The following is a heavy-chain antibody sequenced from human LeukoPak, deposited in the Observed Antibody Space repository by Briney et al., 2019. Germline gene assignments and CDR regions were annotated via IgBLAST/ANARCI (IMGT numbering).Heavy chain of an antibody. CDR1: GFTFNLYW. CDR2: ISDDGTTT. Sequence: GGSLRHSCAASGFTFNLYWIHWVRQAPGKGLEWLSRISDDGTTTNYADSVKGRFTISRDNAKNTLYLQMNSLRVDDTAVYYCARDSRYYYGSGSYQPFWFDPWGQGTLVTVSS. D-gene: IGHD3-10*01. CDR3: ARDSRYYYGSGSYQPFWFDP. J-gene: IGHJ5*02. V-gene: IGHV3-74*01.